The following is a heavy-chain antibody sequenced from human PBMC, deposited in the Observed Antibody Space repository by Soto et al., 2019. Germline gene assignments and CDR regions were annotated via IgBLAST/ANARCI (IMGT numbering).Heavy chain of an antibody. V-gene: IGHV4-30-4*01. CDR3: TRGSTMVFFDY. CDR1: GCSISSGDYY. Sequence: PSETLSLTCPVSGCSISSGDYYWSWIRQPPGKGLEWIGYIYYSGSTYYNPSLKSRVTISVGTSKNQFSLKLSSVTAADTAVYYCTRGSTMVFFDYWGQGTLVTVSS. D-gene: IGHD3-10*01. J-gene: IGHJ4*02. CDR2: IYYSGST.